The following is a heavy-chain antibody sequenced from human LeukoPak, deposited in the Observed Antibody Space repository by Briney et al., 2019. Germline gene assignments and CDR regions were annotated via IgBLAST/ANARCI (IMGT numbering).Heavy chain of an antibody. CDR1: GGSISSYS. Sequence: SETLSLTCTVSGGSISSYSWSWIRQPPGRGLEWIGNIYSSGITNYNPSLRSRLTISVDKSKNQFSLKLSSVTASDTAMYYCAREPQGYFDHWGQGTLVTVSS. CDR2: IYSSGIT. CDR3: AREPQGYFDH. V-gene: IGHV4-4*08. J-gene: IGHJ4*02.